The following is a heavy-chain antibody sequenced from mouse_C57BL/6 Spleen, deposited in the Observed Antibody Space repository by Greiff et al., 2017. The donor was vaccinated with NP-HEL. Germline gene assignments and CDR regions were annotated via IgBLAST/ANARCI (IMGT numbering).Heavy chain of an antibody. CDR2: INPNNGGT. CDR1: GYTFTDYY. CDR3: ARIYGNYDY. V-gene: IGHV1-26*01. Sequence: EVQLQQSGPELVKPGASVKISCKASGYTFTDYYMNWVKQSHGKSLEWIGDINPNNGGTSYNQKFKGKATLTVDKSSSTAYMELRSLTSEDSAVYYCARIYGNYDYWGQGTTLTVSS. D-gene: IGHD2-1*01. J-gene: IGHJ2*01.